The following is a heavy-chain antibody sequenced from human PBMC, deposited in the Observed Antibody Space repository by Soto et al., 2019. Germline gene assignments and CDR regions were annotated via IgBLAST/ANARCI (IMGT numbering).Heavy chain of an antibody. J-gene: IGHJ4*02. CDR3: AKDLERTIFGVVIGRGLDY. Sequence: QVQLVESGGGVVQPGRSLRLSCAASGFTFSSYGMHWVRQAPGKGLEWVAVISYDGSNKYYADSVKGRFTISRDNSKNTLYLQMNSLRAEDTAVYYCAKDLERTIFGVVIGRGLDYWGQGTLVTVSS. CDR1: GFTFSSYG. D-gene: IGHD3-3*01. CDR2: ISYDGSNK. V-gene: IGHV3-30*18.